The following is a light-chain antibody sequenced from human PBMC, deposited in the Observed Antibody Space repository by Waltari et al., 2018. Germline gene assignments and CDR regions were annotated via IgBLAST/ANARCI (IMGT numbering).Light chain of an antibody. V-gene: IGKV3-20*01. Sequence: ELVLTKSPGTRSLSQGERATPPCRASQTIRTTYLPWYQQKPGQAPTLLIYGASNRAPGIPDRFSGSGSGTDFSLTISRLEPEDFAVYYCQQYDISPITFGGGTKVEIK. CDR3: QQYDISPIT. J-gene: IGKJ4*01. CDR2: GAS. CDR1: QTIRTTY.